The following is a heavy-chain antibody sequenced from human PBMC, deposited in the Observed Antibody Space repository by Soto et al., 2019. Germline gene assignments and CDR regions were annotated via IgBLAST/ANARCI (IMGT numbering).Heavy chain of an antibody. Sequence: EEHLVESGGGLVQPGGSLTLSCAVSGFNVGDYEMNWARQAPGKGLEWISMITSGGTVFYCSDSVRGRFVISRDESANSLHLQMDNLRAEDTAFYFCARGRYALSVWGQGTPVTVS. D-gene: IGHD3-9*01. CDR1: GFNVGDYE. J-gene: IGHJ6*02. CDR2: ITSGGTVF. CDR3: ARGRYALSV. V-gene: IGHV3-48*03.